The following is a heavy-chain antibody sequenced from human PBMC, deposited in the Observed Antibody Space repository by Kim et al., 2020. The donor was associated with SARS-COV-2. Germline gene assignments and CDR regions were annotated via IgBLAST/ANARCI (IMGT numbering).Heavy chain of an antibody. CDR3: ASMIAARYYYYYGMDV. Sequence: SLKSRVTISVDTSKNQFSLKLSSVTAADTAVYYCASMIAARYYYYYGMDVWGQGTTVTVSS. V-gene: IGHV4-34*01. D-gene: IGHD6-6*01. J-gene: IGHJ6*02.